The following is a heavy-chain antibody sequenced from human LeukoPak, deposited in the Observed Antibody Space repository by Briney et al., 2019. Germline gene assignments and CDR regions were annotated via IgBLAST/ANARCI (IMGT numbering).Heavy chain of an antibody. CDR3: ARDGIAAVDFDY. CDR2: VNGDGSST. CDR1: GFTFSTYW. V-gene: IGHV3-74*01. Sequence: PGGSLRLSCAASGFTFSTYWMHWVRQAPGKGLVWVSRVNGDGSSTNYADSVKGRFTTSRDNAKNTLYLQMNSLRAEDTAVYYCARDGIAAVDFDYWGQGILVTVSS. D-gene: IGHD6-13*01. J-gene: IGHJ4*02.